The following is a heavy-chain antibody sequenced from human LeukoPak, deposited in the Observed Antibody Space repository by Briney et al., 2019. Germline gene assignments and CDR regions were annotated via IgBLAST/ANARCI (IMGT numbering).Heavy chain of an antibody. V-gene: IGHV4-34*01. CDR3: ARAGGWYFDY. CDR2: INHSGST. J-gene: IGHJ4*02. CDR1: GGSFSGYY. Sequence: SETLSLTCAVYGGSFSGYYWSWIRQPPGRGLVWIGEINHSGSTNYNTSLKSRVTISVDTSKNQFSLKLSSVTAADTAVYYCARAGGWYFDYWGQGTLVTVSS. D-gene: IGHD6-19*01.